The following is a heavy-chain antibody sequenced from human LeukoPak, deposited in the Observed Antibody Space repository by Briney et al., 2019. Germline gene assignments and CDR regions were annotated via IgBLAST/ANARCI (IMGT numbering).Heavy chain of an antibody. V-gene: IGHV3-74*01. CDR3: AKDLGRYRNNYFDY. Sequence: PGGSLRLSCAASGFTFSSNWMHWVRQAPGKGLVWVSLITPDGSTTSYADSVKGRFTISRDDSKNTLYLQMNSLRAEDTAVYYCAKDLGRYRNNYFDYWGQGTLVTVSS. J-gene: IGHJ4*02. D-gene: IGHD1-26*01. CDR2: ITPDGSTT. CDR1: GFTFSSNW.